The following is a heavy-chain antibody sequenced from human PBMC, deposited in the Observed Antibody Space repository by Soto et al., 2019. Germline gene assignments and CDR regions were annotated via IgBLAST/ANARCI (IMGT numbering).Heavy chain of an antibody. V-gene: IGHV4-30-4*01. D-gene: IGHD2-21*01. Sequence: QVQLQESGPGLVKPSQTLSLTCTVSGGSISDGAYYWSWIRQPPGKGLEWIGHIYNSGNTYNNPSPWSRLTISLDTSKSQFSLNLNSVTAADTAVYYCASGLSGDKVDQWGQGTLVTVSS. CDR3: ASGLSGDKVDQ. J-gene: IGHJ4*02. CDR1: GGSISDGAYY. CDR2: IYNSGNT.